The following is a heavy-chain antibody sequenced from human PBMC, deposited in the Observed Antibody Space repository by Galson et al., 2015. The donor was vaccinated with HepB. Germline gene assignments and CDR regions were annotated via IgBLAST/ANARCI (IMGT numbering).Heavy chain of an antibody. J-gene: IGHJ4*02. V-gene: IGHV4-39*07. CDR1: GASISSSLYY. D-gene: IGHD5-18*01. Sequence: ETLSLTCTVSGASISSSLYYWVWVRQPPEKGLEWIGSIYYTGNTYYKSSLKSRVTISADMSKNQFSLKVNSVTAADTAVYYCARAAGDSSTYANDYWGQGTLVTVSS. CDR3: ARAAGDSSTYANDY. CDR2: IYYTGNT.